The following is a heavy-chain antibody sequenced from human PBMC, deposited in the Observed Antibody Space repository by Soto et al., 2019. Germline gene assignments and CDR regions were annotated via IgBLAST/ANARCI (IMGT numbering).Heavy chain of an antibody. V-gene: IGHV3-7*01. CDR2: IKQDGSEK. CDR3: ASPAWGPRQRHFFFDY. Sequence: PGGSLRLSCAASGFTFSSYWMSWVRQAPGQGLEWVANIKQDGSEKYYVDSVKGRFTISRYNAKNLLYLQMNSLRAEDTSVYYFASPAWGPRQRHFFFDYGGQGALVTTSS. CDR1: GFTFSSYW. J-gene: IGHJ4*01. D-gene: IGHD3-16*01.